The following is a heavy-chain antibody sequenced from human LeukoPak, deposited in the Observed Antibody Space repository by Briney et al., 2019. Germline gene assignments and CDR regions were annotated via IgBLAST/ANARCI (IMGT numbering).Heavy chain of an antibody. D-gene: IGHD5-24*01. CDR1: GGSISSSGFY. CDR3: ARLWSGYNFDY. J-gene: IGHJ4*02. V-gene: IGHV4-39*07. Sequence: SETLSLTCTVSGGSISSSGFYWGWIRQPPGKGLQWIGSLYYTGSAEYNPSLKSRLTMSMDKSKNQFSLKLNSVTAADTAVYYCARLWSGYNFDYWGQGTLVTASS. CDR2: LYYTGSA.